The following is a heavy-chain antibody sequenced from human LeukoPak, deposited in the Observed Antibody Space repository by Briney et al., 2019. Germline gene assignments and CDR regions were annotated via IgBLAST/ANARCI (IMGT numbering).Heavy chain of an antibody. Sequence: SETLSLTCTVSGGSVSSGSYYWSWIRQPPGKGLEWIGEINHSGSTNYNPSLKSRVTISVDTSKNQFSLKLSSVTAADTAVYYCARGTWIQLWAFDYWGQGTLVTVSS. J-gene: IGHJ4*02. D-gene: IGHD5-18*01. CDR3: ARGTWIQLWAFDY. CDR2: INHSGST. CDR1: GGSVSSGSYY. V-gene: IGHV4-39*07.